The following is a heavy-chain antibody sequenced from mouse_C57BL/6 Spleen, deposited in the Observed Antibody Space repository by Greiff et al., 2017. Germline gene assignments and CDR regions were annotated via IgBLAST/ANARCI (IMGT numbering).Heavy chain of an antibody. CDR3: ARAYGSSYYFDD. CDR1: GYTFTSYW. CDR2: IDPNGGGT. V-gene: IGHV1-72*01. J-gene: IGHJ2*01. Sequence: QVQLQQSGAELVKPGASVKLSCKASGYTFTSYWMNWVKQRPGRGLEWIGRIDPNGGGTKYNENFKSKATLTVDKPSSTAYMQLSSLTSEDSAVYYCARAYGSSYYFDDWGQGTTLTVSS. D-gene: IGHD1-1*01.